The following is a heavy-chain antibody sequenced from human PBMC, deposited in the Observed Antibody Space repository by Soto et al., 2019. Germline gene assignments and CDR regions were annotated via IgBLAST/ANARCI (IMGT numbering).Heavy chain of an antibody. CDR1: GYIGSRHC. V-gene: IGHV1-46*01. CDR3: ARDVSGPGATYVMDV. CDR2: INPGGGRT. J-gene: IGHJ6*02. Sequence: ASVQVSWESCGYIGSRHCIYWVRQAPVQGLQWMGIINPGGGRTAYAQKFQGRVTLTRDMSTSTVYMELTSLTYDDTAVYYCARDVSGPGATYVMDVWGQGTTVTVAS. D-gene: IGHD2-2*01.